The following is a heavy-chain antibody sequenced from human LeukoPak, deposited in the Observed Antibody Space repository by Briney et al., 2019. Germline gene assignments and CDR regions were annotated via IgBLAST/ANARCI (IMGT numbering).Heavy chain of an antibody. J-gene: IGHJ4*02. CDR2: IGDSGVNT. V-gene: IGHV3-23*01. CDR1: GVTFSSYA. D-gene: IGHD6-19*01. CDR3: AKDRSSGWHYFDY. Sequence: PGGALRISCAASGVTFSSYAMSWVRQAPGEGLDWVSVIGDSGVNTDYADSVKGRFTISRDNSKNTLYLQMNILRAGDTDVYYCAKDRSSGWHYFDYWGQGTLVTVSS.